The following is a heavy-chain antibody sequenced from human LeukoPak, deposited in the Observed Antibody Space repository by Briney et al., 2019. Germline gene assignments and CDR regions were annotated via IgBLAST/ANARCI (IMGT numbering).Heavy chain of an antibody. CDR2: IYYGGTT. CDR1: GGSISSYY. D-gene: IGHD2-15*01. J-gene: IGHJ4*02. CDR3: ARTYCSGGSCHFDY. V-gene: IGHV4-59*08. Sequence: SQTLSLTCTVSGGSISSYYWSWIRQPPGKGREWIGYIYYGGTTDSNPSLKSRVTISVDTSKNQFSLKLSSVTAADTAVYYCARTYCSGGSCHFDYWGQGTLVTVSS.